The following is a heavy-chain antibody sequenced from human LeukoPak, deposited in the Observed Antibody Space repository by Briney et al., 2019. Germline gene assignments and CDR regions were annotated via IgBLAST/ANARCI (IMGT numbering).Heavy chain of an antibody. CDR2: INHSGST. J-gene: IGHJ6*03. CDR3: ARARFYYMDV. CDR1: GGSFSGYY. Sequence: SETLSLTCAVYGGSFSGYYWSWIRQPPGKGLEWIGEINHSGSTNYNPSLKSRVTISVDTSKNQFSLKLSSVTAADTAVYYCARARFYYMDVWGKGTTVTVSS. V-gene: IGHV4-34*01.